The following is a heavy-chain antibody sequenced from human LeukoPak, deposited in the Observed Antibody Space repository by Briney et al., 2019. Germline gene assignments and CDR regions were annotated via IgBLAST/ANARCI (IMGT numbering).Heavy chain of an antibody. V-gene: IGHV3-23*01. CDR1: GFTFSSYA. CDR2: SSGSGGST. D-gene: IGHD4-17*01. J-gene: IGHJ4*02. Sequence: GGSLRLSCAASGFTFSSYAMSWVRQAPGKGVEGVSASSGSGGSTYYADSAKGRFTTSRDNYKNTLYLQMNSMRAEDMAVYYCAKDDELHYGEGFDYWGQGTLVTVSS. CDR3: AKDDELHYGEGFDY.